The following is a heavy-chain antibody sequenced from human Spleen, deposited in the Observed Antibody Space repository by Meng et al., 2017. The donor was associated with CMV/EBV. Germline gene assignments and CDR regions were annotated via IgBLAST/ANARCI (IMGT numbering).Heavy chain of an antibody. CDR3: TTASGSYSDAFDI. Sequence: GESLKISCAASGFTFSGYWMSWVRQAPGKGLEWVGRIKSKTDGGTTDYAAPVKGRFTISRDDSKNTLYLQMNSLKTEDTAVYYCTTASGSYSDAFDIWGQGTMVTVSS. CDR2: IKSKTDGGTT. D-gene: IGHD1-26*01. V-gene: IGHV3-15*01. J-gene: IGHJ3*02. CDR1: GFTFSGYW.